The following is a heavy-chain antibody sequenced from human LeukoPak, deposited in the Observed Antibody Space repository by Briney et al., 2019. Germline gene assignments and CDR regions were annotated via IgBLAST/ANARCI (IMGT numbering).Heavy chain of an antibody. CDR3: AKDGGLAAAGPNY. D-gene: IGHD6-13*01. CDR1: GFTFSSYG. CDR2: ISYDGSNK. Sequence: PGGSLRLSCAASGFTFSSYGMHWVRQAPGKGLEWVAVISYDGSNKYYADSVKGRFTISKDNSKNTLYLQMNSLRAEDTAVYYCAKDGGLAAAGPNYWGQGTLVTVSS. V-gene: IGHV3-30*18. J-gene: IGHJ4*02.